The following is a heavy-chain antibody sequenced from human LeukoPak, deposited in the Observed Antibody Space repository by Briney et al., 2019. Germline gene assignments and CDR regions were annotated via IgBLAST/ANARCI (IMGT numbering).Heavy chain of an antibody. CDR2: IYYSGNT. J-gene: IGHJ5*02. Sequence: SETLSLTCTVSGGSISSYYWSWIRRPPGKGLEWIGYIYYSGNTNYNPSLKSRVTISVDTSKNQFSLKLSSVTAADTAVYYCARQWELRGWFDPWGQGTLVTVSS. V-gene: IGHV4-59*08. CDR3: ARQWELRGWFDP. D-gene: IGHD1-26*01. CDR1: GGSISSYY.